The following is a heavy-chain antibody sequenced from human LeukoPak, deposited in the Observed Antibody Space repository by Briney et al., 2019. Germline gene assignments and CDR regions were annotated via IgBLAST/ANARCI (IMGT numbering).Heavy chain of an antibody. CDR1: GASISSYF. D-gene: IGHD3-22*01. CDR3: ARSTSGYYSKHYYFYMDV. CDR2: IYYSGTT. V-gene: IGHV4-59*01. Sequence: SETLSLTCSVSGASISSYFGSWIGHPPGKGREWFGYIYYSGTTNYNPSLKSRIAISLDTSKKQFSLRMRSVTAADTAVYYCARSTSGYYSKHYYFYMDVWGKGTTVTVSS. J-gene: IGHJ6*03.